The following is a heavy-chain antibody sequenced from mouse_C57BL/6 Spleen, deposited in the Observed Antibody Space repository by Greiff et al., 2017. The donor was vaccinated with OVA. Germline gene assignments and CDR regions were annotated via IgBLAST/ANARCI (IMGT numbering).Heavy chain of an antibody. D-gene: IGHD1-1*01. J-gene: IGHJ3*01. CDR3: ASGNYYGSSYGFAY. CDR1: GYSFTGYY. CDR2: INPSTGGT. V-gene: IGHV1-42*01. Sequence: VQLQQSGPELVKPGASVKISCKASGYSFTGYYMNWVKQSPEKSLEWIGEINPSTGGTTYNQKFKAKATLTVDKSSSTAYMQLKSLTSEDSAVYYCASGNYYGSSYGFAYWGQGTLVTVSA.